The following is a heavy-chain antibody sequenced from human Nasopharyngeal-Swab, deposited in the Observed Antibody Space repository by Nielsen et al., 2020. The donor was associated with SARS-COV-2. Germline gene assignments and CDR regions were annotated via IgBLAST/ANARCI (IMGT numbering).Heavy chain of an antibody. CDR2: IYPGGST. CDR1: GFTVSSNY. Sequence: GESLKISCAASGFTVSSNYMTWVRQAPGKGLEWVSIIYPGGSTFYADSVKGRFIISRDNSKNTLYLQMDRLRAEDTAVYYCARELYSSSSGIGYNWFDPWGQGTLVTVSS. D-gene: IGHD6-6*01. J-gene: IGHJ5*02. V-gene: IGHV3-53*01. CDR3: ARELYSSSSGIGYNWFDP.